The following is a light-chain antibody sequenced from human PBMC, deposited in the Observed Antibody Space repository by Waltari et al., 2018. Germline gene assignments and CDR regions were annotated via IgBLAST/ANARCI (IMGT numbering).Light chain of an antibody. CDR2: DIN. J-gene: IGLJ3*02. CDR3: CSCVGRNIYWV. V-gene: IGLV2-11*01. CDR1: SIDVGANYF. Sequence: QSALTQPRSVSGSPGQSVTIPCPGTSIDVGANYFVSWYQHHPDKAPKLIIYDINKRPSGVPDRFSGSKSGNTASLTISGLQAEDEADYYCCSCVGRNIYWVFGGGTKLTVL.